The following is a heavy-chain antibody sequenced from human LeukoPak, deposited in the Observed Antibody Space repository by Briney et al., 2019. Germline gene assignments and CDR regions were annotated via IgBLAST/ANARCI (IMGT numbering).Heavy chain of an antibody. CDR3: ARVAPRYYYGMDV. Sequence: EASVKVSCKASGYTFTSYGISWVRQAPGQGLEWMGWISAYNGNTNYAQKLQGRVTMTTDTSTSTAYMELRSLGSDDTAVYYCARVAPRYYYGMDVWGQGTTVTVSS. V-gene: IGHV1-18*01. CDR2: ISAYNGNT. D-gene: IGHD2-15*01. CDR1: GYTFTSYG. J-gene: IGHJ6*02.